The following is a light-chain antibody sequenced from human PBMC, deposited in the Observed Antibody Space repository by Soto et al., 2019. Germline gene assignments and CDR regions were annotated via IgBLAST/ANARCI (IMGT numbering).Light chain of an antibody. CDR1: QSISSY. Sequence: DIQMTQSPSSLSASLGDRVTITCRASQSISSYLNWYQQKPGKAPKLLIYEASSLQSGVPSRFSGSGSGKDFTLNISSLQPEHFATYYCQQVNGYPRDITFGGGTKVDIK. J-gene: IGKJ4*01. CDR3: QQVNGYPRDIT. V-gene: IGKV1-39*01. CDR2: EAS.